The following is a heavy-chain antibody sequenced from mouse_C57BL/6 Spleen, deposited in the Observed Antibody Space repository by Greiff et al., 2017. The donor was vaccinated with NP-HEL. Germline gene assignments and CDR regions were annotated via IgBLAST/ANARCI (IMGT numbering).Heavy chain of an antibody. CDR3: VRGGGGNYYGSTYFDY. D-gene: IGHD1-1*01. J-gene: IGHJ2*01. CDR1: GFTFNTYA. Sequence: EVQLVESGGGLVQPKGSLKLSCAASGFTFNTYAMHWVRQAPGKGLEWVARIRSKSSNYATYYADSVKDRFTISRDDSQSMLYLQMNNLKTEDTAMYYCVRGGGGNYYGSTYFDYWGQGTTLTVSS. CDR2: IRSKSSNYAT. V-gene: IGHV10-3*01.